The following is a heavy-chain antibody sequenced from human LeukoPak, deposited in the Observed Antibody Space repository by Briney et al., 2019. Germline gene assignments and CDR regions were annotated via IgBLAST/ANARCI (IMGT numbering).Heavy chain of an antibody. J-gene: IGHJ4*02. D-gene: IGHD4-17*01. CDR2: ISTSGST. CDR3: ARGLMTTADY. Sequence: SETLSLTCSVSGGYISSYYWSWIRQPAGKGLESIGHISTSGSTNYNPSLKSRVTMSVDTSKNQFSLKLSSVTAADTAVYYCARGLMTTADYWGQGTLVTVSS. V-gene: IGHV4-4*07. CDR1: GGYISSYY.